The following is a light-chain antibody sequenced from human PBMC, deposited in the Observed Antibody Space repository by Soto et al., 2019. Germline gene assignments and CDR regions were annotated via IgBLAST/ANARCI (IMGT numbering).Light chain of an antibody. CDR1: SSDVGGNH. Sequence: QSALTQPASVSGSPGQSITISCTGTSSDVGGNHVSWYQQHPGKAPRLIIYDVSNRPSGISNRFSGSKSDNTASLTISGLQADDEADYYCSSHTSSSRYDFGTGTKLTVL. CDR3: SSHTSSSRYD. CDR2: DVS. J-gene: IGLJ1*01. V-gene: IGLV2-14*01.